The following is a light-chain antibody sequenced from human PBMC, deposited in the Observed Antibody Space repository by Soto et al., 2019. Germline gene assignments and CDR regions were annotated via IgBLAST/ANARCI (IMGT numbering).Light chain of an antibody. CDR2: GAS. V-gene: IGKV3-15*01. Sequence: EVVMTQSPATLSVSPGERANLSCRASQSISNNLAWYQQKPGQAPRLLIFGASTRATGVPARFSGSGSGTEFILTISSLQSEDFATFYCQHFNNWPPELTFGGGTKVEIK. J-gene: IGKJ4*01. CDR1: QSISNN. CDR3: QHFNNWPPELT.